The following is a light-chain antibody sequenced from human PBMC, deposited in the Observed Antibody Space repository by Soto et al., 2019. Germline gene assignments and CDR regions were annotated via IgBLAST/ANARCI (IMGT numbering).Light chain of an antibody. CDR1: SRDVGGTNY. CDR2: DVS. Sequence: QSALTQPRSMSGSPGQSVTISCSGASRDVGGTNYVSWYQQHPGKVPKLMIYDVSKRPSGVPDRFSGSKSGNTASLTISGLQAEDEADYYCLSHAGTYYVFGTGTKLTVL. CDR3: LSHAGTYYV. J-gene: IGLJ1*01. V-gene: IGLV2-11*01.